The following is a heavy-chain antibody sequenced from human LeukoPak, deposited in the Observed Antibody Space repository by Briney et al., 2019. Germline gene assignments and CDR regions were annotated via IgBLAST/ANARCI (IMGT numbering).Heavy chain of an antibody. CDR3: ARERIVGALYYFDY. Sequence: SQTLSLTCTVSGGSISSGSYYWSWIRQPAGKGLEWIGRIYTSGSTNYTPSLKSRVTISVDTSKNQFSLKLSSVTAADTAVYYCARERIVGALYYFDYWGQGTLVTVSS. V-gene: IGHV4-61*02. D-gene: IGHD1-26*01. J-gene: IGHJ4*02. CDR2: IYTSGST. CDR1: GGSISSGSYY.